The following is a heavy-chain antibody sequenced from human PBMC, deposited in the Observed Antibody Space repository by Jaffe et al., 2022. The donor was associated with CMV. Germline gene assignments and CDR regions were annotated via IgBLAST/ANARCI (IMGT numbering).Heavy chain of an antibody. D-gene: IGHD5-12*01. Sequence: EVQLVESGGGLVKPGGSLRLSCAASGFTFSSYSMNWVRQAPGKGLEWVSSISSSSSYIYYADSVKGRFTISRDNAKNSLYLQMNSLRAEDTAVYYCARNARWLQLKVSYYYYGMDVWGQGTTVTVSS. V-gene: IGHV3-21*01. CDR3: ARNARWLQLKVSYYYYGMDV. CDR1: GFTFSSYS. CDR2: ISSSSSYI. J-gene: IGHJ6*02.